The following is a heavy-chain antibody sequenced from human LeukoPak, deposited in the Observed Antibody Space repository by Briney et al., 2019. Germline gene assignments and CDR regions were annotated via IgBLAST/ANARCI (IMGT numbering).Heavy chain of an antibody. V-gene: IGHV3-7*01. J-gene: IGHJ4*02. CDR1: GFTFSGRW. D-gene: IGHD1-14*01. Sequence: HPGGSLRLSCAASGFTFSGRWMSWVRQAPGKGLEWVANINQGGSDKYYVDSVKGRFTISRDNANNLLYLQMNSLRGEDTAVYYCTRDRSRAEDDWGQGTLVTVSS. CDR3: TRDRSRAEDD. CDR2: INQGGSDK.